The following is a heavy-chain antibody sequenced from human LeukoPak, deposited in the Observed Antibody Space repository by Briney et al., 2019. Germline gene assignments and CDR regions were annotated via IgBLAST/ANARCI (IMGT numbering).Heavy chain of an antibody. D-gene: IGHD3-22*01. CDR2: INHSGST. V-gene: IGHV4-34*01. CDR1: GGSFSGYY. CDR3: ARRGSEIVAGDNWFDP. J-gene: IGHJ5*02. Sequence: SETLSLTCAVHGGSFSGYYWSWIRQPPGKGLEWIGEINHSGSTNYNPSLKSRVTISVDTSKNQFSLKLSSVTAADTAVYYCARRGSEIVAGDNWFDPWGQGTLVTVSS.